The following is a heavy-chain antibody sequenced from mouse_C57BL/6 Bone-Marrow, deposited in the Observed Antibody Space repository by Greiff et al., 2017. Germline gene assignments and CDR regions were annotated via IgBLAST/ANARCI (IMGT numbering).Heavy chain of an antibody. CDR1: GFNIKDYY. CDR3: ARDWLLPVFAY. V-gene: IGHV14-2*01. CDR2: IDPEDGET. Sequence: EVKLVESGAELVKPGASVKLSCTASGFNIKDYYMHWVKQRTEQGREWIGRIDPEDGETKYAPKFQGKATITADTSSNTAYLQLSSLTSEDTAVYYCARDWLLPVFAYWGQGTLVTVSA. D-gene: IGHD2-3*01. J-gene: IGHJ3*01.